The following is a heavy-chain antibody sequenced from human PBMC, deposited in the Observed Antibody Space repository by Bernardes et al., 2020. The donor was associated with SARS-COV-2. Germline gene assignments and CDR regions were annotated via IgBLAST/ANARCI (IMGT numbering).Heavy chain of an antibody. J-gene: IGHJ4*02. Sequence: SETLSLTCTVSGGSVSSGSYYWSWIRQPPGKGLEWIGYIYYSGSTNYNPSLKSRVTISVDTSKNQFSLKLSSVTAADTAVYYCARIKKNIVLMVYATLYYFDYWGQGTLVTVSS. CDR2: IYYSGST. D-gene: IGHD2-8*01. CDR3: ARIKKNIVLMVYATLYYFDY. CDR1: GGSVSSGSYY. V-gene: IGHV4-61*01.